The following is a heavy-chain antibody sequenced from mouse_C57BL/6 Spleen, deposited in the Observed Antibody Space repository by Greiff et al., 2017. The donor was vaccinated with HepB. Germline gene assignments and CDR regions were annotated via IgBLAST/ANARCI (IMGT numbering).Heavy chain of an antibody. J-gene: IGHJ3*01. V-gene: IGHV5-6*02. CDR2: ISSGGSYT. CDR3: ARHRLTGKEGFAY. Sequence: DVKLVESGGDLVKPGGSLKLSCAASGFTFSSYGMSWVRQTPDKRLEWVATISSGGSYTYYPDSVKGRFTISRDNAKNTLYLQMSSLKSEDTAMYYCARHRLTGKEGFAYWGQGTLVTVSA. CDR1: GFTFSSYG. D-gene: IGHD4-1*01.